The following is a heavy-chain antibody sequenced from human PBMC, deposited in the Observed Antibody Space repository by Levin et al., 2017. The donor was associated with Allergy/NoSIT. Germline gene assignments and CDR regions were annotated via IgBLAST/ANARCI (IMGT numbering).Heavy chain of an antibody. CDR1: GGSISNYY. CDR3: ARADSSGYYYWNFDL. D-gene: IGHD3-22*01. Sequence: SETLSLTCTVSGGSISNYYWSWIRQPAGKGQEWIGRIYTSGSTNYNPSLKSRVTMSVDTSKNQFSLKLTSVTAADTAGYYCARADSSGYYYWNFDLWGRGTLVTVSS. J-gene: IGHJ2*01. V-gene: IGHV4-4*07. CDR2: IYTSGST.